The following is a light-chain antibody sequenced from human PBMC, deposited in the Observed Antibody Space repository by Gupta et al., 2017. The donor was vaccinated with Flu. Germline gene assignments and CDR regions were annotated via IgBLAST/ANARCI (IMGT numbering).Light chain of an antibody. Sequence: QSVLTQPPSVSGAPGPRVTISCSGSGSNIGAGYDVHWYQQHPGKAPKLLIHNNSNRRSGGPERFSGSISGSSGALAITRLQADEEADYYCQSFDNDRGGSYVFGTGTKVTVL. J-gene: IGLJ1*01. CDR1: GSNIGAGYD. V-gene: IGLV1-40*01. CDR3: QSFDNDRGGSYV. CDR2: NNS.